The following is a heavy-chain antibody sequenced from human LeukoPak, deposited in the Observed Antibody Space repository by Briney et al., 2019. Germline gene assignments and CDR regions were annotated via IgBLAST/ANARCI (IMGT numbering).Heavy chain of an antibody. CDR3: ARDSRMTTFDY. CDR1: GFTFSDYY. J-gene: IGHJ4*02. D-gene: IGHD3-16*01. CDR2: ISSSGSTI. V-gene: IGHV3-11*01. Sequence: GGSLRLSCAASGFTFSDYYMSWIRQAPGKGLEWVSYISSSGSTIYYADPVKGRFTISRDNAKNSLYLQMNSLRAEDTAVYYCARDSRMTTFDYWGQGTLVTVSS.